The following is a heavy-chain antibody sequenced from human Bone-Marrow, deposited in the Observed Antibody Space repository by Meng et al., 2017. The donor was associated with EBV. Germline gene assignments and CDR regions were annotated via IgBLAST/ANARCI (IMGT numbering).Heavy chain of an antibody. J-gene: IGHJ4*02. CDR2: LIPMLGAP. CDR1: GGTFSSDA. Sequence: QVTLVQSGAEVKKPGSSVKVSYKTSGGTFSSDAISWVRQAPGQGLEWMGGLIPMLGAPNYAQKFQDRVTIIADKSTSIHYMELSSLRSDDTAVYYCASESGRGYTPDYWGRGTLVTVSS. CDR3: ASESGRGYTPDY. D-gene: IGHD3-10*01. V-gene: IGHV1-69*06.